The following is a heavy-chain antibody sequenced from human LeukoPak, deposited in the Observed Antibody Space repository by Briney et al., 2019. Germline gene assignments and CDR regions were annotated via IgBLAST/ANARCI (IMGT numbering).Heavy chain of an antibody. CDR3: AKALSWFGESPPDY. D-gene: IGHD3-10*01. V-gene: IGHV3-23*01. Sequence: PGGSLRLSCAASGFTFSSYAMSWVRQAPGKGLEWVSAISGSGGSTYYADSVKGRFTISRDNSKNTLYLQMKSLRAEDTAVYYCAKALSWFGESPPDYWGQGTLVTVSS. J-gene: IGHJ4*02. CDR1: GFTFSSYA. CDR2: ISGSGGST.